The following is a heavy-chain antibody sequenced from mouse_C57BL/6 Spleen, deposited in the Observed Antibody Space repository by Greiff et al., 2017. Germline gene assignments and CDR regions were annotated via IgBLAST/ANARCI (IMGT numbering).Heavy chain of an antibody. CDR1: GYTFTSYW. V-gene: IGHV1-50*01. J-gene: IGHJ4*01. Sequence: QVHVKQSGAELVKPGASVKLSCKASGYTFTSYWMQWVKQRPGQGLEWIGEIDPSDSYTNYNQKFKGKATLTVDTSSSTAYMQLSSLTSEDSAVYYCARSAYYYGSSYDYAMDYWGQGTSVTVSS. CDR3: ARSAYYYGSSYDYAMDY. CDR2: IDPSDSYT. D-gene: IGHD1-1*01.